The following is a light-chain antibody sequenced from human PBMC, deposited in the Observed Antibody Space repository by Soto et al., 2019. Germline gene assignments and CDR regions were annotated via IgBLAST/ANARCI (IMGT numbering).Light chain of an antibody. V-gene: IGKV1-8*01. CDR2: AAS. CDR1: QGISSY. J-gene: IGKJ1*01. Sequence: AIRMTPSPSSFSPFTSYRXIITCRASQGISSYLAWYQQKPGKAPKLLIYAASTLQSGVPSRFSGSGSGTDFTLTISCLQSEDFATYYCQQYYSYPRTFGQGTKVDIK. CDR3: QQYYSYPRT.